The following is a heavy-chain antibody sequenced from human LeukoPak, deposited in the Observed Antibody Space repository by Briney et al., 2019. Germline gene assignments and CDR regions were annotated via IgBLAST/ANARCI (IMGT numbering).Heavy chain of an antibody. CDR1: GFTLCGYW. CDR3: ARAGQLNY. J-gene: IGHJ4*02. V-gene: IGHV3-7*05. CDR2: IQADGRAN. D-gene: IGHD6-13*01. Sequence: PGGSLRLSCVGSGFTLCGYWMNWVRQAPGGGLEWEAKIQADGRANHYMDAVQGRFSIYSEKAKNSLHLQMYSPRAHDTAMYYFARAGQLNYWGQGTLVTVSS.